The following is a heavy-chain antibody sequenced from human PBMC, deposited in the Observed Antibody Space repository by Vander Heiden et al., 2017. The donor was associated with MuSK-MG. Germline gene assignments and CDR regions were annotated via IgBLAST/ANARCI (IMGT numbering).Heavy chain of an antibody. J-gene: IGHJ4*02. CDR2: SKSDERST. CDR3: VGSLKDGY. CDR1: GLILSYYE. V-gene: IGHV3-74*01. D-gene: IGHD6-19*01. Sequence: EVQLVESGGGLVQPGASLRLSCAASGLILSYYEMHGVSQAPGKGLVWVSYSKSDERSTFYADSVKGRFTISRDNAKNTLYLQMNSLRVEDTAVYYCVGSLKDGYWGQGTRVTVSS.